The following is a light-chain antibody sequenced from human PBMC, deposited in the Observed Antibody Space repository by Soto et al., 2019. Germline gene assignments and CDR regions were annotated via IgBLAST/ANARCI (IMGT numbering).Light chain of an antibody. CDR3: HQLNSYPPT. J-gene: IGKJ4*01. V-gene: IGKV1-9*01. Sequence: DIQLTQSPSFLSASVGDSVTITCRASQGISSYLAWYQQRPGKAPKLLIYSASTLESGVPSRFSGSGSGTEFTPTISSLQPEDSATYYCHQLNSYPPTFGGGTKVGIK. CDR2: SAS. CDR1: QGISSY.